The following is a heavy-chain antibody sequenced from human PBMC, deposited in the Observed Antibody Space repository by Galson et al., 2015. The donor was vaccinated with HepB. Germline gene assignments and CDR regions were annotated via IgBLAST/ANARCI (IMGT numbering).Heavy chain of an antibody. J-gene: IGHJ4*02. V-gene: IGHV3-73*01. CDR1: GFTFSGSA. D-gene: IGHD6-13*01. CDR3: IRMADLSGYSST. Sequence: SLRLSCAASGFTFSGSAIDWVRQSSGKGLEWVGRIRSKASNYATAYAASLKGRFTISRDDSKNTAYLHMKSLKTEDTAVYYCIRMADLSGYSSTWGQGTLVTVSP. CDR2: IRSKASNYAT.